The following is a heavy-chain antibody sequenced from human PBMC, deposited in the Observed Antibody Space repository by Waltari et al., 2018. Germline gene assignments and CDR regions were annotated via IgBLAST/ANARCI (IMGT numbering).Heavy chain of an antibody. J-gene: IGHJ4*02. CDR2: ISGSGGST. V-gene: IGHV3-23*04. CDR1: GFTFSSYA. CDR3: ANRDVAGPAASTRDY. D-gene: IGHD2-2*01. Sequence: EVQLVESGGGLVQPGGSLRLSCAASGFTFSSYAMSWVRQAPGKGLEWVSAISGSGGSTYYADSVKGRFTISRDNSKNTLYLQMNSLRAEETAVYYCANRDVAGPAASTRDYWGQGTLVTVSS.